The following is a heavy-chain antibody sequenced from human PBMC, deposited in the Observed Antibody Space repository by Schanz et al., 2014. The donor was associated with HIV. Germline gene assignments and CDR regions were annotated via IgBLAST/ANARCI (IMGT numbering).Heavy chain of an antibody. V-gene: IGHV3-33*01. J-gene: IGHJ6*02. Sequence: QVQLVEAGGGVVQPGRSLRLSCAASGFTFSSHGMHWVRQAPGKGLEWVAVIWYDGTDKYYAGSVKGRFTISRDNSQNTMYLQMNRLRAEDTAVYYCARGSDIVATSKYYYGMDVWGQGTTVTVSS. D-gene: IGHD5-12*01. CDR2: IWYDGTDK. CDR3: ARGSDIVATSKYYYGMDV. CDR1: GFTFSSHG.